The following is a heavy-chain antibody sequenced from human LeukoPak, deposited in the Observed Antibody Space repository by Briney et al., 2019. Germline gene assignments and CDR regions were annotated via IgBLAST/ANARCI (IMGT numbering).Heavy chain of an antibody. V-gene: IGHV4-59*01. CDR3: ARGVTGTVFWFDP. Sequence: SSETLSLTCTVSGGSISSYYWSWIRQPPGKGLEWIGYIYYSGTTVYNPSLKSRVTISVDTSKNQVSLKLSSMTAADTAVYHCARGVTGTVFWFDPWGQGTLVTVSS. CDR2: IYYSGTT. J-gene: IGHJ5*02. D-gene: IGHD6-19*01. CDR1: GGSISSYY.